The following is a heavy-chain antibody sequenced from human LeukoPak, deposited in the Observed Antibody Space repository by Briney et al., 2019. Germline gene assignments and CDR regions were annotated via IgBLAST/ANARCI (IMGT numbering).Heavy chain of an antibody. D-gene: IGHD2-15*01. J-gene: IGHJ3*02. Sequence: ASVKVSCKASGYIFSDFDINWVRQASGQGLEWVAWMNPNSGNPAYAQEFQGRATVSGNISISTAYLELRSLKSEDTAVYYCARDSCGGSCYGGVEDDAFDIWGQGTMVTVSS. CDR3: ARDSCGGSCYGGVEDDAFDI. V-gene: IGHV1-8*03. CDR1: GYIFSDFD. CDR2: MNPNSGNP.